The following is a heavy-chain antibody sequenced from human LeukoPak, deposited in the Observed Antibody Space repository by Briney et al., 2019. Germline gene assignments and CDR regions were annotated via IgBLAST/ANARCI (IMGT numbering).Heavy chain of an antibody. V-gene: IGHV4-59*01. CDR3: ARSSDYSSAWPFDY. J-gene: IGHJ4*02. CDR2: VYYCGST. Sequence: SETLSLTCTVSGGSINSYYWRSIRQLPGNGLKWVGYVYYCGSTIYNPSLKSRVTISVDTSKNQFALKLSSVTAADTSVYYCARSSDYSSAWPFDYWGQGALVTVSS. CDR1: GGSINSYY. D-gene: IGHD6-19*01.